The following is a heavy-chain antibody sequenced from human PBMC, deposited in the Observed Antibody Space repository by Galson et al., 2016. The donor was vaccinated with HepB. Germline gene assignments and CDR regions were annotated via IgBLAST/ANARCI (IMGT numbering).Heavy chain of an antibody. V-gene: IGHV3-23*01. J-gene: IGHJ6*02. CDR3: ASCSGGSHSYYYNAIDV. Sequence: SLRLSCAASGFNTFSRFAMSWVRQAPGKGLEWVSGITNGGASYFANSVKGRFTISRDNSKNTLYLQMNGLRPEDTAVYYCASCSGGSHSYYYNAIDVWGQGTTVTVSS. CDR1: GFNTFSRFA. CDR2: ITNGGAS. D-gene: IGHD2-15*01.